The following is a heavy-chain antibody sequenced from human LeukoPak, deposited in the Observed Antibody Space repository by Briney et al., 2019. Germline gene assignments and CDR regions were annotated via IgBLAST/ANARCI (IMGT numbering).Heavy chain of an antibody. J-gene: IGHJ3*02. V-gene: IGHV4-38-2*02. CDR2: IYHSGST. CDR3: ARKYGSGSYYAFDI. CDR1: GYSINSGYY. D-gene: IGHD3-10*01. Sequence: SETLSLTCTVSGYSINSGYYWGWIRQPPGKGLEWIGSIYHSGSTYYNPSLKSRVTISVDTSKNQFSLKLSSVTAADTAVYYCARKYGSGSYYAFDIWGQGTMVTVSS.